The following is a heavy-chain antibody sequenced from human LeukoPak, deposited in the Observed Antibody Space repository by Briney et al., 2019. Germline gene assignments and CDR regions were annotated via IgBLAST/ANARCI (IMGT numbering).Heavy chain of an antibody. Sequence: SETLSLTCTVSGVSISSSSYYWGWIRQPPGKGLEWIGSIYYSGSTYYNPSLKSRVTISVDTSTNQYSLKLSSVSAADTTVYYCALYSSGYYEDWGQGTLVTASS. CDR1: GVSISSSSYY. V-gene: IGHV4-39*07. CDR2: IYYSGST. CDR3: ALYSSGYYED. J-gene: IGHJ4*02. D-gene: IGHD3-22*01.